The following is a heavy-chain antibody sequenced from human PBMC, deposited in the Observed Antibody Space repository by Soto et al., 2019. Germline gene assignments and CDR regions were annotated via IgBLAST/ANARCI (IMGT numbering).Heavy chain of an antibody. CDR3: AKVGGAYYDFWSGYSRFDY. J-gene: IGHJ4*02. CDR2: ISGSGGST. D-gene: IGHD3-3*01. CDR1: GFTFSSYA. V-gene: IGHV3-23*01. Sequence: EVQLLESGGGLVQPGGSLRLSCAASGFTFSSYAMSWVRQAPGKGLEWVPAISGSGGSTYYADSVKGRFTISRDNSKNTLYLQMNGLRVEDTAVYYCAKVGGAYYDFWSGYSRFDYWGQGTLVTVSS.